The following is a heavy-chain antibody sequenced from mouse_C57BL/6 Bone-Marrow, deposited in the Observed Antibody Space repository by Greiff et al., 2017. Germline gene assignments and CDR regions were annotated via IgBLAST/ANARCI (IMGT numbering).Heavy chain of an antibody. CDR1: GFTFSDFY. D-gene: IGHD1-1*01. J-gene: IGHJ4*01. V-gene: IGHV7-1*01. CDR2: SRNKANDYTT. CDR3: ARDAYYYYAMDY. Sequence: EVKLLESGGGLVQSGRSLRLSCATSGFTFSDFYMEWVRQAPGKGLEWIAASRNKANDYTTEYSASVKGRFIVSRDTSQSILYLQMNALRAGDTAIYYCARDAYYYYAMDYGGQGTSVTVSS.